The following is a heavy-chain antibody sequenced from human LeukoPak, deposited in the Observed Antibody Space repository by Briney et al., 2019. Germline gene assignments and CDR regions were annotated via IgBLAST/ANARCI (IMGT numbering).Heavy chain of an antibody. D-gene: IGHD3-10*01. CDR3: AYGSGSYFDVYYYYGMDV. J-gene: IGHJ6*02. V-gene: IGHV4-59*01. Sequence: SETLSLTCTVSGGSISSYYWSWIRQPPGKGLAWIGYIYYSGSTHYNPSLKSRVTISVDTSKNRFSLKLSSVTAADTAVYYCAYGSGSYFDVYYYYGMDVWGQGTTVTVSS. CDR2: IYYSGST. CDR1: GGSISSYY.